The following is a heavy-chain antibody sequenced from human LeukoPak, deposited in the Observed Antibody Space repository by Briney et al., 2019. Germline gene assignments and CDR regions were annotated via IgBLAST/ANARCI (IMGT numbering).Heavy chain of an antibody. V-gene: IGHV4-34*01. J-gene: IGHJ4*02. CDR1: GGSFSGYY. CDR3: ASASGPEDSGSGIFDY. Sequence: SETLSLTCAVYGGSFSGYYWSWIRQPPGKGLEWIGEINHSGSTNYNPSLKSRVTISIDTSKNQFSLKLSSVTAADTAVYYCASASGPEDSGSGIFDYWGQGTLVTVSS. CDR2: INHSGST. D-gene: IGHD3-10*01.